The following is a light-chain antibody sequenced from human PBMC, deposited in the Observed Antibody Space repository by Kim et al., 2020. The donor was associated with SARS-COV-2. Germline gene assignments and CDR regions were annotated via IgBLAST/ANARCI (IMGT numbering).Light chain of an antibody. CDR3: QQYAWAPLN. V-gene: IGKV3-20*01. Sequence: SPGERATLSCRASQTVGNNYLAWYQQKPGQSPTLLIYNASSRDTGIADRFGGSGSGTDFTLTVSRLEPGDFAVYYCQQYAWAPLNFGGGTKVDIK. CDR2: NAS. J-gene: IGKJ4*01. CDR1: QTVGNNY.